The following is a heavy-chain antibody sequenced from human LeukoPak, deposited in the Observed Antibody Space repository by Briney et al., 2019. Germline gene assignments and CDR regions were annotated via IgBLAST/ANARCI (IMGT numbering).Heavy chain of an antibody. Sequence: ESGPTLVKPTQTLTLTCTFSGFSPSTSGVGVGWIRQPPGKALEWLALIYWDDDKRYSPSLKSRLTITKDTSKNQVVLTMTNMHPVDTATYYCARVGDESAFDIWGQGTMVTVSS. J-gene: IGHJ3*02. CDR1: GFSPSTSGVG. CDR2: IYWDDDK. V-gene: IGHV2-5*02. CDR3: ARVGDESAFDI.